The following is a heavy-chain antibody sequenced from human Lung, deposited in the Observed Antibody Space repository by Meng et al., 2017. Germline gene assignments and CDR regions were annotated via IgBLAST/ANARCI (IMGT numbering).Heavy chain of an antibody. Sequence: VQLQQWGAGLFKPSETLSLTCVVSGGSFSDYYWSWLRQPPGKGLEWIGEINHSGSTNYNPSLVSRATISVDTSQNNLSLKLSSVTAADSAVYYCARGPTTMAHDFDYWGQGTLVTVSS. CDR2: INHSGST. CDR1: GGSFSDYY. CDR3: ARGPTTMAHDFDY. V-gene: IGHV4-34*01. J-gene: IGHJ4*02. D-gene: IGHD4-11*01.